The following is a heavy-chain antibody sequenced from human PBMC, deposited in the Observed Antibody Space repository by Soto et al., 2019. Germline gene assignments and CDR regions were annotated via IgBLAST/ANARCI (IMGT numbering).Heavy chain of an antibody. CDR1: GFTFSSYG. CDR3: AKDGIKEWLAPIYYYYYGMDV. V-gene: IGHV3-30*18. D-gene: IGHD6-19*01. CDR2: ISYDGSNK. J-gene: IGHJ6*02. Sequence: SLRLSCAASGFTFSSYGMHWVRQAPGKGLEWVAVISYDGSNKYYADSVKGRFTISRDNSKNTLYLQMNSLRAEDTAVYYCAKDGIKEWLAPIYYYYYGMDVWGQGPTVTDSS.